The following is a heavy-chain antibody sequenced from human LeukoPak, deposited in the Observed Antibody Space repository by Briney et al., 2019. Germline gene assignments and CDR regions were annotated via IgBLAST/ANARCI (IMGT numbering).Heavy chain of an antibody. CDR3: AREGLFSLQEASHWLWPDAYFDY. J-gene: IGHJ4*02. CDR2: ISYDDTNK. D-gene: IGHD1-1*01. V-gene: IGHV3-30*19. Sequence: PGGSLRLSCAASGFTFSHHGMHWVRQAPGKGLEWVAVISYDDTNKYYVDSVKGRFTISRDNSKNTLYLQMNSLRAEDTAVYYCAREGLFSLQEASHWLWPDAYFDYWGQGTLVTVSS. CDR1: GFTFSHHG.